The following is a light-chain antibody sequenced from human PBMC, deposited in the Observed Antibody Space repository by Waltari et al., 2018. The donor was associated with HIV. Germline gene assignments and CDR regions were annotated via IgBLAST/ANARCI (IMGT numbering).Light chain of an antibody. J-gene: IGLJ3*02. CDR2: GIN. CDR1: NSNVGISY. Sequence: QSVLTQPPSASGTPGQRVTISCSGSNSNVGISYVYWYQQRPGTTTKLVIYGINQRPSGVPDRFSGSKSGTSVSLVISGIRSEDEADYYCAAWDYSLSGWVFGGGAKLTVL. CDR3: AAWDYSLSGWV. V-gene: IGLV1-47*01.